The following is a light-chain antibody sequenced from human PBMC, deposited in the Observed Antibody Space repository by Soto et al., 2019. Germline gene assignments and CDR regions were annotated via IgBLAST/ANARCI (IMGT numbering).Light chain of an antibody. CDR1: QSVSNAY. CDR3: QQYAASPRT. J-gene: IGKJ1*01. V-gene: IGKV3-20*01. Sequence: EIVLTQSPGTPSLSPRERATLSCRASQSVSNAYLAWYQHKVGQSPRLLIYGASNRAPGIPDRFSGSGSGTDFTLTISRPEPEDFAVYYCQQYAASPRTFGQGTQVEVK. CDR2: GAS.